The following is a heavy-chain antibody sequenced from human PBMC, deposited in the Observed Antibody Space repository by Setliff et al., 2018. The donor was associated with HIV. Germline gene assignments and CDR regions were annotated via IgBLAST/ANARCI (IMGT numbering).Heavy chain of an antibody. CDR3: ARGPPGSSIGWYVGY. CDR2: IHSSGST. D-gene: IGHD6-19*01. J-gene: IGHJ4*02. Sequence: PSETLSLTCTVSGGSISSYYWSWIRQPPGKGLEWIGNIHSSGSTNYNPSLKSRVTISVDTSKNQFSLRLSSVIAADTAVYYCARGPPGSSIGWYVGYWGQGTQVTVSS. CDR1: GGSISSYY. V-gene: IGHV4-4*09.